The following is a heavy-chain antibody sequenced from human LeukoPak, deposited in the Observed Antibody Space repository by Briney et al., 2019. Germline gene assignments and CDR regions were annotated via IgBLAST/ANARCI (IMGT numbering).Heavy chain of an antibody. J-gene: IGHJ4*02. CDR3: ARGLVGSAYDFDY. Sequence: ASVKVSCRSSGYTFTDYCIHWVRQAPGQGLEWMGWISPSSGGTNYAQNFQGRVTLTRDTSIRTVYMELSSLRSDDTAVYYCARGLVGSAYDFDYWGQGTLVPVSS. V-gene: IGHV1-2*02. D-gene: IGHD5-12*01. CDR2: ISPSSGGT. CDR1: GYTFTDYC.